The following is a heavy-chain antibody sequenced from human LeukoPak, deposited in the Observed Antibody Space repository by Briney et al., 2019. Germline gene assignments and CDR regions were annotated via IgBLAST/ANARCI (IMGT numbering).Heavy chain of an antibody. Sequence: GGSLRLSCTASGFTFGDYAMHWVRQPPGKGLEWVSLISADGGSTFSADSVKGRFSISRDNSKNSLYLQMNSLRSEDTAMYYCAKESGKFDYWGQGTLVAVSS. CDR2: ISADGGST. J-gene: IGHJ4*02. CDR3: AKESGKFDY. V-gene: IGHV3-43*02. CDR1: GFTFGDYA.